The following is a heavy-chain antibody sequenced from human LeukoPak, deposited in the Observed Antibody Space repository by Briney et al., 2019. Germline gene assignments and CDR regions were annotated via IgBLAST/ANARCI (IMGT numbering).Heavy chain of an antibody. CDR2: ISPDGRNI. J-gene: IGHJ6*03. D-gene: IGHD2-8*01. V-gene: IGHV3-74*01. Sequence: GGSLRLSCAASGFTLSDWMNWVRQAPGKGPVWVSHISPDGRNIAYADSVKGRFTISRDNSKNTLYLQMNSLRAEDTAVYYCAKDASDIVLMVYAQDYYYMDVWGKGTTVTVSS. CDR3: AKDASDIVLMVYAQDYYYMDV. CDR1: GFTLSDW.